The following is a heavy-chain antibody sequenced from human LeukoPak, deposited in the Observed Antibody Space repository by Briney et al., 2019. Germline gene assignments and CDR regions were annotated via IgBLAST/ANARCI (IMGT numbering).Heavy chain of an antibody. J-gene: IGHJ4*02. Sequence: EASVKDSCKASGYTFTGYYMHWVRQAPGQGGEWMGWINPNSGGTNYAQKFQGRVTMTRDTSISTAYMELSRLRSDDTAVYYCARGITMVRGVIYFDYWGQGTLVTVSS. CDR1: GYTFTGYY. CDR2: INPNSGGT. CDR3: ARGITMVRGVIYFDY. V-gene: IGHV1-2*02. D-gene: IGHD3-10*01.